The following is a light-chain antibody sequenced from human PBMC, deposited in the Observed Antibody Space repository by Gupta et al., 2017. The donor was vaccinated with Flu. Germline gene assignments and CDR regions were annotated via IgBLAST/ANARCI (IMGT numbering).Light chain of an antibody. V-gene: IGKV1-5*03. J-gene: IGKJ1*01. CDR1: QSVSSW. Sequence: QSPPTLSASVGDRVTITCRASQSVSSWLAWYQQKPGKAPNLLIYKASTLESGVPSRFNGGGSGTEFTLTISGLQPDDVATYYCQQYYSWWTFGQGTKVEIK. CDR2: KAS. CDR3: QQYYSWWT.